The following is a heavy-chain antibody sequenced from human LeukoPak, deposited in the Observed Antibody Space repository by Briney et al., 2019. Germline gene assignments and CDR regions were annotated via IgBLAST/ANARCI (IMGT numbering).Heavy chain of an antibody. J-gene: IGHJ4*02. D-gene: IGHD3-22*01. Sequence: SETLSLTCTDSGYSISSGYYWGWIRQPPGKGLEWIGSIYHSGSTYYNPSLKSRVTISVDTSKNQFSLKLSSVTAADTAVYYCARDSSYDSSGFLWGQGTLVTVSS. CDR1: GYSISSGYY. CDR3: ARDSSYDSSGFL. V-gene: IGHV4-38-2*02. CDR2: IYHSGST.